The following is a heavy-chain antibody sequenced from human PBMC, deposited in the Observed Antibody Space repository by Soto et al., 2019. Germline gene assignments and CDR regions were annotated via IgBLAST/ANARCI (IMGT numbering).Heavy chain of an antibody. D-gene: IGHD4-17*01. V-gene: IGHV1-69*01. Sequence: QVQLVQSGAEVKKPGSSVKVSCKASGGTFNYDAITWVRQAPGQGLEWMGGIIPIFNTANYAQKFQGRVTITADESTSTSYMALTSLRYEDTALYYCARVRPTDYGGNYNYGMDVWGQGTTVTVSS. J-gene: IGHJ6*02. CDR3: ARVRPTDYGGNYNYGMDV. CDR1: GGTFNYDA. CDR2: IIPIFNTA.